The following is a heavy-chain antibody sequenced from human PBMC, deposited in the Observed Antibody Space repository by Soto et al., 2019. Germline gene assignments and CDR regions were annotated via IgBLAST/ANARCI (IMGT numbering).Heavy chain of an antibody. D-gene: IGHD6-19*01. V-gene: IGHV3-30*18. CDR1: GFSFTSYG. J-gene: IGHJ4*02. CDR3: AKQHNSGSNFEY. Sequence: GGSLRLSCAASGFSFTSYGMHWVRQAPGKGLEWVAVISSDGTEKHYADYVKGRFTISRDTSKNTLYLQMNSLRDEDTAVYYCAKQHNSGSNFEYWGQGALVTVSS. CDR2: ISSDGTEK.